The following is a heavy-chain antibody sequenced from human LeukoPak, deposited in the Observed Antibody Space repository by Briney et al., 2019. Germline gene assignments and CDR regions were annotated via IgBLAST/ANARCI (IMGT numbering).Heavy chain of an antibody. V-gene: IGHV4-59*12. D-gene: IGHD3-10*01. CDR1: GGSTNTYY. CDR3: ARESNYYGSGTGWFDP. Sequence: SETLSLTCNVSGGSTNTYYWTWIRHPPGKGLEWIGYIYYTGSTKYNPSLQSRVTISVDTSKNQFSLKLSSVTAADTALYYCARESNYYGSGTGWFDPWGQGTLVTVSS. J-gene: IGHJ5*02. CDR2: IYYTGST.